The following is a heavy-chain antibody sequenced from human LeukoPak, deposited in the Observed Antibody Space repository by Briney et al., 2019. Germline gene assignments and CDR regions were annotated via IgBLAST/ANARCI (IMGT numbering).Heavy chain of an antibody. V-gene: IGHV1-46*01. CDR3: ARDGWDRRFLESQGAFSYYYGMDV. CDR1: GYTFTSYY. D-gene: IGHD3-3*01. Sequence: ASVKVSCKSSGYTFTSYYMHWARQAPGQGLEWMGIINPSGGSTGYAQKFQGRVTMTRDTSTSTVYMELSSLRSEDTAVYYCARDGWDRRFLESQGAFSYYYGMDVWGQGTTVTVSS. CDR2: INPSGGST. J-gene: IGHJ6*02.